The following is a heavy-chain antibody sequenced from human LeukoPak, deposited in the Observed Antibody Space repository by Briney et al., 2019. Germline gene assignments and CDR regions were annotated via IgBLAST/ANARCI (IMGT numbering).Heavy chain of an antibody. J-gene: IGHJ3*02. CDR1: GYTFTSYH. Sequence: ASVKVSCKASGYTFTSYHMHWVRQAPGQGLEWMGIINPSGGTTNYAQKFRGRVTMTRDMSTSTVYMELSRLRSDDTAVYYCASLYDSSASGAFDIWGQGTMVTVSS. CDR2: INPSGGTT. D-gene: IGHD3-22*01. CDR3: ASLYDSSASGAFDI. V-gene: IGHV1-46*01.